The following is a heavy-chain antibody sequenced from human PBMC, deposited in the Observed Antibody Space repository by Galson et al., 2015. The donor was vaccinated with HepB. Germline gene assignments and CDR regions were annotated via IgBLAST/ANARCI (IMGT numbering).Heavy chain of an antibody. V-gene: IGHV5-51*01. D-gene: IGHD6-13*01. CDR1: GYSFTSYW. CDR3: ARQNRLSSSFYFAFDI. CDR2: IYPDDSDT. Sequence: QSGAEVKKPGESLKISCKGSGYSFTSYWIGWVRQMPGKGLEWMGIIYPDDSDTTYSPSFQGQVTFSADKSISTAYLQWNSLKASDTAMYYCARQNRLSSSFYFAFDIWGQGTMVTVSS. J-gene: IGHJ3*02.